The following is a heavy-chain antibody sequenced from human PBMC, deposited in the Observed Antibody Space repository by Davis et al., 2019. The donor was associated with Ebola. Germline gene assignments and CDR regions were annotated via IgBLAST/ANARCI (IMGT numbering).Heavy chain of an antibody. Sequence: PGGSLRLSCTVSGGSISSYYWSWIRQPPGKGLEWIGYIYYSGSTNYNPSLKSRVTISVDTSKNQFSLKLSSVTAADTAVYYCAREGSSAFDIWGQGTMVTVSS. V-gene: IGHV4-59*01. CDR3: AREGSSAFDI. J-gene: IGHJ3*02. CDR2: IYYSGST. D-gene: IGHD2-2*01. CDR1: GGSISSYY.